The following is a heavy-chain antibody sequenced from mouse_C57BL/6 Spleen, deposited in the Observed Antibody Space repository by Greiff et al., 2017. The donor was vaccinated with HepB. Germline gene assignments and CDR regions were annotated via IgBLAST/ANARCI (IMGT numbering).Heavy chain of an antibody. CDR3: ARSPTRSFDY. V-gene: IGHV1-4*01. CDR2: INPSSGYT. D-gene: IGHD2-10*01. CDR1: GYTFTSYT. Sequence: VQLQQSGAELARPGASVKMSCKASGYTFTSYTMHWVNQRPGQGLEWIGYINPSSGYTKYNQKFKDKATLTADKSSSTAYMQLSSLTSEDSAVYYCARSPTRSFDYWGQGTTLTVSS. J-gene: IGHJ2*01.